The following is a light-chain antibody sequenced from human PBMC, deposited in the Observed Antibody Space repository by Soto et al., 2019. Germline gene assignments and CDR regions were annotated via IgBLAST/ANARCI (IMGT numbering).Light chain of an antibody. Sequence: QSALTQPLSVSGSPGQSVTISCTGTSSDVGGYNYVSWYQQHPGKAPKLMIYDVSKRPSGVPDRFSGSKSGNTASLTISGVQAEDEADYYCCSYAGSYYVFGTGTKLTVL. CDR2: DVS. CDR1: SSDVGGYNY. V-gene: IGLV2-11*01. J-gene: IGLJ1*01. CDR3: CSYAGSYYV.